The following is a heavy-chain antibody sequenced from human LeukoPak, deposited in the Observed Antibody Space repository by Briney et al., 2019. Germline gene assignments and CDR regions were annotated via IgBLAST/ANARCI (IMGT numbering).Heavy chain of an antibody. CDR3: ARDDRYSGFDY. CDR1: GGSFSGYY. D-gene: IGHD3-10*01. J-gene: IGHJ4*02. CDR2: INHSGST. Sequence: PSETLSLTCAVYGGSFSGYYWSWIRQPPGKGLEWIGEINHSGSTNYNPSLKSRVTISVDTSKNQFSLKLSSVTAADTAVYYCARDDRYSGFDYWGQGTLVTVSS. V-gene: IGHV4-34*01.